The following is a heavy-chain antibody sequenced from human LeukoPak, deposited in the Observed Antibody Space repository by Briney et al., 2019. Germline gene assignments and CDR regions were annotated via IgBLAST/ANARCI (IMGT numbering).Heavy chain of an antibody. CDR1: GFTFSSYA. CDR2: ISSRGGRT. J-gene: IGHJ4*02. V-gene: IGHV3-23*01. CDR3: AKTITVAGYYFDY. D-gene: IGHD6-19*01. Sequence: GGSLRLSCAASGFTFSSYAMTWVRQAPGRGLEWVSTISSRGGRTYYADSVKGRFTISRDNSKNTLYLQMNSLRAEDTAVYYCAKTITVAGYYFDYWGQGTLVTVSS.